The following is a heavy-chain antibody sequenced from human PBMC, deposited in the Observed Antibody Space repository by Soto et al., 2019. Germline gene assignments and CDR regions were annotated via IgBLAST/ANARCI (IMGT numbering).Heavy chain of an antibody. V-gene: IGHV3-30*18. Sequence: GGFLRLSCAASGFTFSSYGMHWVHQAPGKGLEWVAIISYDGSNTYYADSVKGRFTISRDNSKNTLYLQMNSLRAEDTSVYYCAKEGGLSGSYYISSSYYFDYWGQGTLVTVSS. CDR1: GFTFSSYG. CDR3: AKEGGLSGSYYISSSYYFDY. J-gene: IGHJ4*02. CDR2: ISYDGSNT. D-gene: IGHD1-26*01.